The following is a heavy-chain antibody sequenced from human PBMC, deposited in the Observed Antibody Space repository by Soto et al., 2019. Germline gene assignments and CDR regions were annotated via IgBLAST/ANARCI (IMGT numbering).Heavy chain of an antibody. CDR1: VGSISSYH. CDR3: ARSYSGTFYGYDT. J-gene: IGHJ5*02. D-gene: IGHD1-26*01. V-gene: IGHV4-59*01. CDR2: VFYTGST. Sequence: SETLSLTCTVSVGSISSYHWSWIRQSPGKGMEWIGYVFYTGSTKYNPALKRRVTISVDTSKNQFSLELSSVSAADTGLYYCARSYSGTFYGYDTWGQGILVTVSS.